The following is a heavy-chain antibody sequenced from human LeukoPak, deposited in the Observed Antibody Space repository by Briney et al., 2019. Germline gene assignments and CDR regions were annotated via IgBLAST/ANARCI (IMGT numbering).Heavy chain of an antibody. CDR1: GYTFTGYY. CDR3: ARDGDGYNLD. D-gene: IGHD5-24*01. Sequence: ASVKVSCKASGYTFTGYYLHWVRQAPGQGVEWVGGISSNNGDTHYAQNFQGRVTMTRDTSISTAYMELSRLGSDDTAVYYCARDGDGYNLDWGQGTLVTVSS. CDR2: ISSNNGDT. J-gene: IGHJ4*02. V-gene: IGHV1-2*02.